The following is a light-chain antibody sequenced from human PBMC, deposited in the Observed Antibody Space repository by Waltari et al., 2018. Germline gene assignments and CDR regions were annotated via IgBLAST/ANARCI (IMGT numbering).Light chain of an antibody. J-gene: IGKJ4*01. V-gene: IGKV3-15*01. CDR2: GAF. Sequence: EIVVTQSPATLSVSPGYRATLSCRPSQSVRSNLGWYHQKPRQAPRHLSYGAFTSANGIPARFSGSEAEKEFTLNSSSLQSEDCAVYYGQQYENWSALNLGGGTKVEIK. CDR3: QQYENWSALN. CDR1: QSVRSN.